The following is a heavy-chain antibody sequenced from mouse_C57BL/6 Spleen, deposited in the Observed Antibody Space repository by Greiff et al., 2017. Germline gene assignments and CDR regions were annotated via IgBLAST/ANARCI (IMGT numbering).Heavy chain of an antibody. D-gene: IGHD2-4*01. J-gene: IGHJ3*01. CDR3: ARHSDDYDEGAWFAY. CDR1: GFTFSSYG. V-gene: IGHV5-6*01. CDR2: ISSGGSYT. Sequence: EVHLVESGGDLVKPGGSLKLSCAASGFTFSSYGMSWVRQTPDKRLEWVATISSGGSYTYYPDSVKGRFTISRDNAKNTLYLQMSSLKSEDTAMYYCARHSDDYDEGAWFAYWGQGTLVTVSA.